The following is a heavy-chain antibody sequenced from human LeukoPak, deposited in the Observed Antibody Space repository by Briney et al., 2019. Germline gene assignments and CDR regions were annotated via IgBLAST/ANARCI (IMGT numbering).Heavy chain of an antibody. CDR3: ARDSPYSSSWNGI. CDR2: IYYSGST. D-gene: IGHD6-13*01. Sequence: ASETLSLTCTVSGGSISSSSYYWGWIRQPPGKGLEWIGSIYYSGSTYYNPSLKSRVTISVDTSKNQFSLKLSSVTAADTAVYYCARDSPYSSSWNGIWGQGTLVTVSS. J-gene: IGHJ4*02. V-gene: IGHV4-39*07. CDR1: GGSISSSSYY.